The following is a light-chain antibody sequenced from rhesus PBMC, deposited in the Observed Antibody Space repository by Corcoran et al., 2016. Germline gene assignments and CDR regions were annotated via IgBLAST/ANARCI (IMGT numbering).Light chain of an antibody. CDR3: LQHKSYPLT. J-gene: IGKJ4*01. V-gene: IGKV1-28*02. Sequence: DIQMTQSPSSLSASVGDTVTITCRASQGISSYLNWFQQKPGKAPKLLIYAASSLESGVPSRFSGSGSGSAFTLTISSLQPEDFAVYYCLQHKSYPLTFGGGTKVELK. CDR2: AAS. CDR1: QGISSY.